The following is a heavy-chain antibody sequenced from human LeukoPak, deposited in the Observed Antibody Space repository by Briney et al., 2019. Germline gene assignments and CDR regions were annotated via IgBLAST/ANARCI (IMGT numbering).Heavy chain of an antibody. V-gene: IGHV4-34*01. CDR2: INHSGST. J-gene: IGHJ4*02. Sequence: GSLRLSCAASGFTFSSYSMNWIRQPPGKGLEWIGEINHSGSTNYNPSLKSRVTISVDTSKNQFSLKLSSVTAADTAVYYCARRRYKTRHLDYWGQGTLVTVSS. CDR1: GFTFSSYS. D-gene: IGHD1-1*01. CDR3: ARRRYKTRHLDY.